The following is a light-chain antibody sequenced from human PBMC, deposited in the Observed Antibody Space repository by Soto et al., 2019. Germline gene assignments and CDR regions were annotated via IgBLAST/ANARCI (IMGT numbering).Light chain of an antibody. J-gene: IGLJ1*01. CDR2: GNS. Sequence: QPVLTQPPSVSGAPGQRVTISCTGSSSNSGAGYDVHWYQQLPGTAPKLLIYGNSNRPSGVPDRFSGSKSGTSASLAITGLQAEDEADYYCQSDDSSLSGYGFGTGNKVTVL. V-gene: IGLV1-40*01. CDR3: QSDDSSLSGYG. CDR1: SSNSGAGYD.